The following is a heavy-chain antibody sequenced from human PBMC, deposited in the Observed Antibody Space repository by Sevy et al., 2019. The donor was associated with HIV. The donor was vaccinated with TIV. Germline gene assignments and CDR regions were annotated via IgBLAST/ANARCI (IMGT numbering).Heavy chain of an antibody. D-gene: IGHD1-26*01. CDR2: IYPGDSDT. Sequence: GESLKISCKGSGYSFTSYWIGWVRQLPGKGLEWMGIIYPGDSDTRYSPSFQGQVTISADKSISTAYLQWSSLKASDTAMYYCASRNGEGGSYSAYFDYWGQGTLVTVSS. V-gene: IGHV5-51*01. J-gene: IGHJ4*02. CDR1: GYSFTSYW. CDR3: ASRNGEGGSYSAYFDY.